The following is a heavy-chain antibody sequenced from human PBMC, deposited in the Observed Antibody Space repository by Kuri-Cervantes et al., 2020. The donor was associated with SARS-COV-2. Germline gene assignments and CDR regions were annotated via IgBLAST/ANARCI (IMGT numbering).Heavy chain of an antibody. CDR2: TNPNSGGT. Sequence: ASVKVSCKASGYTFTGYYMHWVRQAPGQGLEWMGWTNPNSGGTNYAQKFQGRVTMTRDTSISTAYMELSRLRSDDTAVYYCAREGYSSSSGRFDYWGQGTLVTVSS. V-gene: IGHV1-2*02. CDR3: AREGYSSSSGRFDY. CDR1: GYTFTGYY. J-gene: IGHJ4*02. D-gene: IGHD6-6*01.